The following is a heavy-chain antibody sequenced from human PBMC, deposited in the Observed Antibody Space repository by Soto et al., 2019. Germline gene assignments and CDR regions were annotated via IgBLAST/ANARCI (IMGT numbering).Heavy chain of an antibody. V-gene: IGHV6-1*01. CDR1: GDSVSSNSAA. CDR3: ARDPFGRAAAGYYFDY. J-gene: IGHJ4*02. Sequence: SQTLSLTCAISGDSVSSNSAAWNWIRQSPSRGLEWLGRTYYRSKWYNDYAVSVKSRITSNPDTSKNQFSLQLNSVTPEDTAVYYCARDPFGRAAAGYYFDYWGQGTLVTVSS. CDR2: TYYRSKWYN. D-gene: IGHD6-13*01.